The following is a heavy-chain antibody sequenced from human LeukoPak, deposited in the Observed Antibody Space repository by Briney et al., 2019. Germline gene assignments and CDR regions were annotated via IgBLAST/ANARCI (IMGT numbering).Heavy chain of an antibody. Sequence: GGSLRLSCAASGFTVSSNYMSWVRQAPGKGLEWVSVIYSGGSTCYADSVKGRFTISRDNSKNTLYLQMNSLRAEDTAVYYCARSPVEGYYYDSSGLDYWGQGTLVTVSS. CDR1: GFTVSSNY. V-gene: IGHV3-66*02. CDR3: ARSPVEGYYYDSSGLDY. CDR2: IYSGGST. J-gene: IGHJ4*02. D-gene: IGHD3-22*01.